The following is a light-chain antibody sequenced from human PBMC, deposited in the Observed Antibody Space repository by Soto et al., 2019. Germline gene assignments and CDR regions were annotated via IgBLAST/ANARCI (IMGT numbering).Light chain of an antibody. CDR2: GNT. J-gene: IGLJ1*01. CDR3: NSYVAGSNV. Sequence: QSVLTQPPSVSGAPGQRVTISCTGSSSNIGANFDVHWYHQLPGTAPKLLIYGNTNRPSGVPDRFSGSKSGSTASLTVSGLQTEDEADYYCNSYVAGSNVFGTGTKLTVL. CDR1: SSNIGANFD. V-gene: IGLV1-40*01.